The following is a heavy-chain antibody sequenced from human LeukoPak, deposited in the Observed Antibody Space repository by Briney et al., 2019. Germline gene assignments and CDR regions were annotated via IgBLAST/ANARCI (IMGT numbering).Heavy chain of an antibody. CDR3: VKRPEYDAGNFVFQH. D-gene: IGHD4-23*01. V-gene: IGHV3-23*05. Sequence: AGGSLRLSCVASGLSLSSNMMSWVRQAPGEGREWISTIISAGATYYIDSVRGRFTISRDISKNTVFLLMNSLRAEDTAMYYCVKRPEYDAGNFVFQHWGQGTLVTVSS. CDR2: IISAGAT. CDR1: GLSLSSNM. J-gene: IGHJ1*01.